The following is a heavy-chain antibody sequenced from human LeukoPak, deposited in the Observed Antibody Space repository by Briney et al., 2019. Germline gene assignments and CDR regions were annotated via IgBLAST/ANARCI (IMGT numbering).Heavy chain of an antibody. CDR2: ISSNGGST. CDR1: GFTFNSYA. J-gene: IGHJ4*02. CDR3: ARVPGRQLVTYLDY. V-gene: IGHV3-64*01. Sequence: GGSLRLSCAASGFTFNSYAMHWVRQAPGKGLEYVSAISSNGGSTYYANSVKGRFTISRDNSKNTLYLQMGSLRAEDMAVYYCARVPGRQLVTYLDYWGQGTLVTVSS. D-gene: IGHD6-6*01.